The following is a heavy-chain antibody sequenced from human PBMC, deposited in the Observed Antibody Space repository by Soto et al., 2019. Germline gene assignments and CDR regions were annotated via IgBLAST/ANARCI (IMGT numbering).Heavy chain of an antibody. Sequence: PSETLSLTCTVSGGSISSSSYYWGWIRQPPGKGLEWIGSIYYSGNTYHNPSLKSRVTISADTSKNQFSLKLSSVTAADTAVYYGARHPYGDYARYVYWGQGTLVTVS. CDR1: GGSISSSSYY. CDR3: ARHPYGDYARYVY. V-gene: IGHV4-39*01. CDR2: IYYSGNT. J-gene: IGHJ4*02. D-gene: IGHD4-17*01.